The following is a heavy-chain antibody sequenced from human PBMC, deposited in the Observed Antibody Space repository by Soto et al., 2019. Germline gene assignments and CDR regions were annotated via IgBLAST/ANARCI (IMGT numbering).Heavy chain of an antibody. CDR3: ARDRSSSWYPYYYGMDV. V-gene: IGHV1-3*01. D-gene: IGHD6-13*01. Sequence: GASVKVSCKASGYTFTSYAMHWVRQAPGQRLEWMGWINAGNGNTKYPQKFKGRVTITRDTSASTAYMELSSLRSEDTAVYYCARDRSSSWYPYYYGMDVWGQGTTVTVSS. CDR1: GYTFTSYA. CDR2: INAGNGNT. J-gene: IGHJ6*02.